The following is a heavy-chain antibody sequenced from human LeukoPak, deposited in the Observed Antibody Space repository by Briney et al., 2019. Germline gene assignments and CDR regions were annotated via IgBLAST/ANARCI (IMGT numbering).Heavy chain of an antibody. D-gene: IGHD2-2*01. J-gene: IGHJ4*02. CDR1: GYTFTSYD. CDR2: MNPNSGNT. Sequence: ASVKVSCKASGYTFTSYDINWVRQATGQGLEWMGWMNPNSGNTGYAQKFQGRVTITRNTSISTAYMELSSLRSEDTAVYYCARGWYQLLLWFDYWGQGTLVTVSS. V-gene: IGHV1-8*03. CDR3: ARGWYQLLLWFDY.